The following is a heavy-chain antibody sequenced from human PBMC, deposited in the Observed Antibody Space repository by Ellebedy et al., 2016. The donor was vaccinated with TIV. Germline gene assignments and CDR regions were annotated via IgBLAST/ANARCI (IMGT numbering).Heavy chain of an antibody. D-gene: IGHD5-12*01. Sequence: GSLRLXXTVSGASMNNYYWSWIRQPAGKGLEWLGRIDSSGNTIYNPSLKSPVTMSVDTSKSQFSLKLSSVTAADTAVYYCASAPTIYYGMDVWGQGTTVTVSS. CDR2: IDSSGNT. V-gene: IGHV4-4*07. CDR1: GASMNNYY. J-gene: IGHJ6*02. CDR3: ASAPTIYYGMDV.